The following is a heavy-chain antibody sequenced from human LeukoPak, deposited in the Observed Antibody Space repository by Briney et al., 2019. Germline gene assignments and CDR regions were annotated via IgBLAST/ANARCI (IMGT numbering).Heavy chain of an antibody. Sequence: GRSLRLSCAASGFTFSSYAMHWVRQAPGKGLEWVAVISYDGSNKYYADSVKGRFTISRDNSKNTLYLQMNSLRAEDTAVYYCAKDFLGISGYFDYWGQGTLVTVSS. J-gene: IGHJ4*02. CDR2: ISYDGSNK. V-gene: IGHV3-30-3*01. CDR1: GFTFSSYA. D-gene: IGHD7-27*01. CDR3: AKDFLGISGYFDY.